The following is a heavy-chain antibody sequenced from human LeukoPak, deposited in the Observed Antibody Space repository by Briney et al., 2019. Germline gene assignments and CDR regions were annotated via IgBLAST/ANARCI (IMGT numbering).Heavy chain of an antibody. J-gene: IGHJ5*02. CDR1: GGSLSSSSYY. CDR2: IYYSGST. CDR3: AAGTYNGAWTP. V-gene: IGHV4-39*07. D-gene: IGHD1/OR15-1a*01. Sequence: SETLSLTCTVSGGSLSSSSYYWGWIRQPPGKGLEWIGRIYYSGSTYYNPSLKSRVTISVDTSKNQFSLKLSSVTAADTAVYFCAAGTYNGAWTPWGPGTLVTVSS.